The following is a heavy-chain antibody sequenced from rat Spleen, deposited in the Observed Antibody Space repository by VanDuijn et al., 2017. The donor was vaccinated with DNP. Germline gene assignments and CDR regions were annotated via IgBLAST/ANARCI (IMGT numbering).Heavy chain of an antibody. CDR1: GYSITSNY. Sequence: EVQLQESGPGLVKPSQSLSLTCSVTGYSITSNYWGWIRKFPGNTMEWIGHISFRGSTNYNPSLKSRISITRDTSQNQFFLQLNSVTPEDTATYYCATHRYRDNYGYFDYWGPGAMVTVSS. CDR2: ISFRGST. V-gene: IGHV3-1*01. D-gene: IGHD1-5*01. J-gene: IGHJ2*01. CDR3: ATHRYRDNYGYFDY.